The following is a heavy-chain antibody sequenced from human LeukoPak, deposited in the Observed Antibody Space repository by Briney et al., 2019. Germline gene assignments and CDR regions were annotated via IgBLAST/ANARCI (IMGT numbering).Heavy chain of an antibody. CDR2: ISYDGSNK. CDR3: ASAGYCSSTSCYSFDY. Sequence: GSLRLSCAASGFTFSSYAMHWVRQAPGKGLEWVAVISYDGSNKYYADSVKGRFTISRDNSKNTLYLQMHSLRAEDTAVYYCASAGYCSSTSCYSFDYWGQGTLVTVSS. CDR1: GFTFSSYA. J-gene: IGHJ4*02. D-gene: IGHD2-2*01. V-gene: IGHV3-30-3*01.